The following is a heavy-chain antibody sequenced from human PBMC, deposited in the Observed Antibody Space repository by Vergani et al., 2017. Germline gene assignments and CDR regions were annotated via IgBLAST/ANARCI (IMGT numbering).Heavy chain of an antibody. V-gene: IGHV4-59*01. CDR2: IFHSGST. Sequence: HVQLQESGPALVKPSETLSLTCTVSGGSISSSYWSWIRQPPGKGLEWIGFIFHSGSTNYKPSLKSLVTISIDTSKNQFSLKLSSVTAADTAVYYCVRGGGRNYPIFDYWGQGSLVTVSS. D-gene: IGHD1-7*01. CDR1: GGSISSSY. J-gene: IGHJ4*02. CDR3: VRGGGRNYPIFDY.